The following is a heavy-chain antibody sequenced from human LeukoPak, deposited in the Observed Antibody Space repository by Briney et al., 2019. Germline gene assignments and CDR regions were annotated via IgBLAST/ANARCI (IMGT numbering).Heavy chain of an antibody. V-gene: IGHV1-2*02. CDR2: INPNSGGT. D-gene: IGHD5-12*01. Sequence: GASVKVSCKASGYTFTGYYMHWVRQAPGQGLEWMGWINPNSGGTNYAQKFQGRVTTTRDTSISTAYMELSRLRSDDTAVYYCASPDYLRSDYYGMDVWGQGTTVTVSS. J-gene: IGHJ6*02. CDR3: ASPDYLRSDYYGMDV. CDR1: GYTFTGYY.